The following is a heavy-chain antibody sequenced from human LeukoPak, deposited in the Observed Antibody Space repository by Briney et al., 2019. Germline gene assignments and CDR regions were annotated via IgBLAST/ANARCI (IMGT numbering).Heavy chain of an antibody. D-gene: IGHD6-25*01. CDR2: ISYDGRNK. CDR3: TRDGQRTGENMDY. Sequence: PGGSLRLSCAASGFTFSTYHMHWVRQAPGKGLEWVAVISYDGRNKYYADSVKGRLTISRDISKNTQYLQMNSLRFEDTAVYYCTRDGQRTGENMDYWGQGTLVTVSS. CDR1: GFTFSTYH. V-gene: IGHV3-30*03. J-gene: IGHJ4*02.